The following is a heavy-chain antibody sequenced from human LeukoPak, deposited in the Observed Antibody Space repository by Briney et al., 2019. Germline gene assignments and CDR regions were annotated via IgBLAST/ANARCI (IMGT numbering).Heavy chain of an antibody. Sequence: PSETLSLTCTVSGGSISSGGYYWSWIRQHPGKGLEWIGYIYYSGSTYYNPSLKSRVTISVDTSKNQFSLKLSSVTAADTAVYYCAREGHRGGNSNWYFDLWGRGTLVTVSS. CDR1: GGSISSGGYY. D-gene: IGHD4-23*01. V-gene: IGHV4-31*03. J-gene: IGHJ2*01. CDR3: AREGHRGGNSNWYFDL. CDR2: IYYSGST.